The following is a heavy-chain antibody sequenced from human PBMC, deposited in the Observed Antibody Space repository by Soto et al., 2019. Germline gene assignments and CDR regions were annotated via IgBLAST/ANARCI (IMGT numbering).Heavy chain of an antibody. CDR2: IFYSGST. D-gene: IGHD6-19*01. CDR1: GGSLSSSSYK. CDR3: ARYAAVAGSLDY. Sequence: QLQLQESGPGLVKPSETLSLTCTVSGGSLSSSSYKWGWIRQTPGKSLEWLGNIFYSGSTYYNPSLMSRVNLPVDTSKNQFSLTLSSVTASDTAVYYCARYAAVAGSLDYWGQGTLVTVSS. J-gene: IGHJ4*02. V-gene: IGHV4-39*01.